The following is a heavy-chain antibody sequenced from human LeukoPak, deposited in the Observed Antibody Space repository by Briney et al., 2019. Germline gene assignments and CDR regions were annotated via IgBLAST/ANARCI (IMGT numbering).Heavy chain of an antibody. J-gene: IGHJ4*02. Sequence: SETLSLTCTVAGGSISRYYWSWIRQPAGKGLEWIGRIYTSGSTNYNPSLKSRVTMSVDTSKNQFPLKLSSVTAADTAVYYCARAEPTFDFWSGFDYWGQGTLVTVSS. CDR2: IYTSGST. D-gene: IGHD3-3*01. V-gene: IGHV4-4*07. CDR3: ARAEPTFDFWSGFDY. CDR1: GGSISRYY.